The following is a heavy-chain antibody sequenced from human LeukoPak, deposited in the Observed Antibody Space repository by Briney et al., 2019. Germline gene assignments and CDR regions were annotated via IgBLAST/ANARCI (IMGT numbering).Heavy chain of an antibody. CDR3: ARGSMGGTFDY. CDR2: TSSSGTYT. D-gene: IGHD2/OR15-2a*01. CDR1: GFIFSSYS. Sequence: GGSLRLSCAASGFIFSSYSINWVRQAPGKGLEWVSSTSSSGTYTSFADSVKGRFTISRDNAKNSLYLQMNSLRAEDTAVYYCARGSMGGTFDYWGQGTWSPSPQ. J-gene: IGHJ4*02. V-gene: IGHV3-21*06.